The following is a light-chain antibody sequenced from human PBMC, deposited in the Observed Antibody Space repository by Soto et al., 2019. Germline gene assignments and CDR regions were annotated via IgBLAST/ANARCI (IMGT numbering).Light chain of an antibody. CDR2: AAS. CDR3: QQPSNTNPWA. Sequence: DIQMTQSPSSLSASVGDRVTITCRASRSIYIYLNWYQQKPGKAPKLLINAASSLQSGVASRCSGSGSGTEFTLPISSLQPEDFATYYCQQPSNTNPWAFGQGTKVEIK. J-gene: IGKJ1*01. V-gene: IGKV1-39*01. CDR1: RSIYIY.